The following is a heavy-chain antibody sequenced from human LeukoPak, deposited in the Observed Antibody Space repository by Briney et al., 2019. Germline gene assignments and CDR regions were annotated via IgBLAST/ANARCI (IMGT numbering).Heavy chain of an antibody. Sequence: SETLSLTCAVYGGSFSGYYWSWIRQPPGKGLEWIGEINHSGSANYNPSLKSRVTISVDTSKNQFSLKLSSVTAADTAVYYCARLYGNYQNYFDYWGQGTLVTVSS. J-gene: IGHJ4*02. D-gene: IGHD1-7*01. CDR1: GGSFSGYY. V-gene: IGHV4-34*01. CDR2: INHSGSA. CDR3: ARLYGNYQNYFDY.